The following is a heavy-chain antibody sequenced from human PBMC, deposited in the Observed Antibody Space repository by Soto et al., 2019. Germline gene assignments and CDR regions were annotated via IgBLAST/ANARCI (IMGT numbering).Heavy chain of an antibody. CDR2: IYSGGTT. CDR3: AKGSSSSRPYYFDY. D-gene: IGHD3-3*01. V-gene: IGHV3-53*01. J-gene: IGHJ4*02. Sequence: PGGSLRLSCAASGFSVSSKYMNWVRQAPGKGLEWVSVIYSGGTTYYADSVKGRFTISRDNSKNTLYLQMNSLRADDTAVYFCAKGSSSSRPYYFDYWGQGTLVTVSS. CDR1: GFSVSSKY.